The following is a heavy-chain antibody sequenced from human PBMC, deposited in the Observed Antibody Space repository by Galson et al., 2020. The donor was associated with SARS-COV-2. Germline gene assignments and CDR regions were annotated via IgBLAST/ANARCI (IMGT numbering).Heavy chain of an antibody. V-gene: IGHV4-31*11. Sequence: SETLSLTCAVYGGSISSGGYYWSWIRQHPGKGLEWIGYIYYSGSTYYNPSLKSRVTISVDTSKNQFSLKLSSVTAADTAVYYCARASMIVVVIGAFDIWGQGTMVTVSS. CDR3: ARASMIVVVIGAFDI. D-gene: IGHD3-22*01. CDR2: IYYSGST. CDR1: GGSISSGGYY. J-gene: IGHJ3*02.